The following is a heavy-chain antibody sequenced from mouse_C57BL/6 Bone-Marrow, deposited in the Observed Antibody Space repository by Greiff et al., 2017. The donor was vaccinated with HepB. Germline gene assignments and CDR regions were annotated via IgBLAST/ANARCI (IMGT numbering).Heavy chain of an antibody. CDR3: ARNYGNYPAMDY. CDR1: GYSFTGYY. Sequence: EVKLVESGPELVKPGASVKISCKASGYSFTGYYMNWVKQSPEKSLEWIGAINPSTGGTTYNQKFKAKATLTVDKSSSTAYMQLKSLTSEDSAVYYCARNYGNYPAMDYWGQGTSVTVSS. J-gene: IGHJ4*01. CDR2: INPSTGGT. V-gene: IGHV1-42*01. D-gene: IGHD2-1*01.